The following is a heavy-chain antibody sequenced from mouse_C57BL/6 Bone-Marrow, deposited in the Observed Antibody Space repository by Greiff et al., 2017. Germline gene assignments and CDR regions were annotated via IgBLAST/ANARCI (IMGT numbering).Heavy chain of an antibody. D-gene: IGHD1-1*01. CDR1: GFTFSSYG. CDR3: ARPLSTGYFDY. Sequence: EVQRVESGGDLVKPGGSLKLSCATSGFTFSSYGMSWVRQTPDKRLEWVATISSGGSYTYYPDSVKGRFTISRDNAKNTLYLQMSSLKSEDTAMYYCARPLSTGYFDYWGQGTTLTVSS. V-gene: IGHV5-6*01. J-gene: IGHJ2*01. CDR2: ISSGGSYT.